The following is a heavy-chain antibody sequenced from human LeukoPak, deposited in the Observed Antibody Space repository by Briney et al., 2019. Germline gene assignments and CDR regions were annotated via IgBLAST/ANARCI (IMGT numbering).Heavy chain of an antibody. J-gene: IGHJ4*02. CDR3: ARLKGYSVSYRFDY. Sequence: SETLSLTCTVSGGSISSVSYYWSWIRQPAGKGLEWIGRIYSSGSTNYNPSLKSRVIISVDTSKNQFSLKLNSVTAADTAVYYCARLKGYSVSYRFDYWGQGTLVTVSS. D-gene: IGHD1-26*01. CDR2: IYSSGST. V-gene: IGHV4-61*02. CDR1: GGSISSVSYY.